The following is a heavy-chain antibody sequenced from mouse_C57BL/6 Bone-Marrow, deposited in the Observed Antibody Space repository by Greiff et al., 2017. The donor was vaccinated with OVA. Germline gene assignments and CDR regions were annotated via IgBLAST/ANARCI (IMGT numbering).Heavy chain of an antibody. Sequence: VQLKESGAELVRPGASVKLSCTASGFNIKDDYMHWVKQRPEQGLEWIGWIDPENGDTEYASKFQGKATITADTSSNTAYLQLSSLTSEDTAVYYCTGDYDWFAYWGQGTLVTVSA. CDR1: GFNIKDDY. CDR3: TGDYDWFAY. D-gene: IGHD2-4*01. CDR2: IDPENGDT. V-gene: IGHV14-4*01. J-gene: IGHJ3*01.